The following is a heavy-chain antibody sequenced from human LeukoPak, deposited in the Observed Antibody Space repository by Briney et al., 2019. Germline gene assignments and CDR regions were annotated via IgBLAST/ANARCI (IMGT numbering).Heavy chain of an antibody. CDR1: GFTFSSYS. D-gene: IGHD6-19*01. V-gene: IGHV3-21*04. J-gene: IGHJ5*02. CDR2: ISSSSSYI. Sequence: GGSLRLSCAASGFTFSSYSMNWVRQAPGKGLEWVSSISSSSSYIYYADSVKGRFTISRDNAKNSLYLQMNSLRAEDTAVYYCARGRRGQWLVKNNWFDPWGQGTLVTVSS. CDR3: ARGRRGQWLVKNNWFDP.